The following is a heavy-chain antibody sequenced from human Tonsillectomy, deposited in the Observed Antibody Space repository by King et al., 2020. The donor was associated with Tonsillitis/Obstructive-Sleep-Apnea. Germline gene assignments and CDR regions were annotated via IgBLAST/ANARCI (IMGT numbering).Heavy chain of an antibody. D-gene: IGHD3-3*01. Sequence: VQLVESGGGLEQPGGSLRLSCVASGFTFSSYAMSWVRQAPGKGLEWVSGIRGSGGSTYYADSVTGRFTISRDNSKNTLYLQMNSLRAEDTAVYYCAKLGKLEWLGYYYYMDVWGKGTTVTVSS. CDR3: AKLGKLEWLGYYYYMDV. J-gene: IGHJ6*03. CDR1: GFTFSSYA. V-gene: IGHV3-23*04. CDR2: IRGSGGST.